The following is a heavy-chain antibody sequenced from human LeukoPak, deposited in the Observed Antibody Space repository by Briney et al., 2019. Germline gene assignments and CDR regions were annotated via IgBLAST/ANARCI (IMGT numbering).Heavy chain of an antibody. J-gene: IGHJ4*02. V-gene: IGHV4-59*01. D-gene: IGHD4-23*01. CDR1: GGSISSYY. CDR2: IYYSGST. Sequence: NPSETLSLTCTVSGGSISSYYWSWIRQPPGKGLEWIGYIYYSGSTNYNPSLKSRVTISVDTSKNQFSLKLSSVTAADTAVYYCARESYGGNSGGGYYYFDYWGQGTLVTVSS. CDR3: ARESYGGNSGGGYYYFDY.